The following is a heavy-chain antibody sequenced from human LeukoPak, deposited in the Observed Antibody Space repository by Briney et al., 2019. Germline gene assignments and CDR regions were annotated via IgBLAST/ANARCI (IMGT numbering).Heavy chain of an antibody. CDR1: GFTFSNFW. J-gene: IGHJ4*02. D-gene: IGHD6-19*01. CDR2: IYGDGSFT. CDR3: ARAIAVAEPFDY. Sequence: GGSLRLSCAASGFTFSNFWMHWVRQAPGKGLVWVALIYGDGSFTRYADSVKGRFTISRDNAKNTVYLQMNSLRVEDTAVYYCARAIAVAEPFDYWGQGTLVTVSS. V-gene: IGHV3-74*01.